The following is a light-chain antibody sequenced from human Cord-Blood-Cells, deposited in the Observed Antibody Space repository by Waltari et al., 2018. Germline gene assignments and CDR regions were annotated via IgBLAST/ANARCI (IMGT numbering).Light chain of an antibody. Sequence: DIQMTQSPYSLSASVGDRVTITCRASQSSSSYLHWYQQKPGKARKLLIYAASSLQSGVPSRFIGGGSGTDFTLTISILQPEDLATYYCQQIYSTPFTVGPVTKVDIK. CDR2: AAS. J-gene: IGKJ3*01. CDR1: QSSSSY. V-gene: IGKV1-39*01. CDR3: QQIYSTPFT.